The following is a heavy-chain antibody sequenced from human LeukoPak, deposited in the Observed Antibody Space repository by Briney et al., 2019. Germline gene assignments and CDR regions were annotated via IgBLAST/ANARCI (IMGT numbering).Heavy chain of an antibody. J-gene: IGHJ3*02. CDR3: ARELVPAAILPYDAFDI. D-gene: IGHD2-2*01. CDR2: IKQDGSEK. V-gene: IGHV3-7*01. CDR1: GFTFSSYW. Sequence: GGSLRLSCAASGFTFSSYWMSWVRQAPGKGLEWVANIKQDGSEKYYVDSVRGRFTISRDNAKNSLYLQMNSLRAEDTAVYYCARELVPAAILPYDAFDIWGQGTMVTVSS.